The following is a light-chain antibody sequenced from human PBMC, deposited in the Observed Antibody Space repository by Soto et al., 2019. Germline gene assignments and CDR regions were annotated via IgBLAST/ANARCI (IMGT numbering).Light chain of an antibody. CDR3: SSYTTSKTRQLV. V-gene: IGLV2-14*03. Sequence: QSVLTRPASVSGSPGESITISCTGTSSDVGGYNYVSWYQHHPGKAPKLIIYDVSNRPSGVSIRFSGSKSDNTYSLTISGLQHEDEADYHSSSYTTSKTRQLVFGTGTKVTVL. J-gene: IGLJ1*01. CDR2: DVS. CDR1: SSDVGGYNY.